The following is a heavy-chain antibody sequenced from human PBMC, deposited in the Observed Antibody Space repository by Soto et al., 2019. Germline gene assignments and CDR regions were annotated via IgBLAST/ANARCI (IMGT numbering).Heavy chain of an antibody. D-gene: IGHD2-15*01. V-gene: IGHV1-46*01. CDR3: ARDKPLSAGY. Sequence: QVQLVQSGTEVKKPGASVKVSCKASGYTFLDFYIHWVRQAPGQGLEWMGFINPSGGGTSYAQQLQGRLTMTGDTSTSTVYMELNSLRTEDTAIYYCARDKPLSAGYWGQGTLAT. CDR1: GYTFLDFY. CDR2: INPSGGGT. J-gene: IGHJ4*02.